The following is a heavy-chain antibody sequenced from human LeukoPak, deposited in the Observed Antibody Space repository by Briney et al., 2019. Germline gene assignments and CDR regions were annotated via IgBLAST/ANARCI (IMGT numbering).Heavy chain of an antibody. CDR1: GFTFSSYW. J-gene: IGHJ4*02. V-gene: IGHV3-74*01. CDR2: INSDGSST. D-gene: IGHD4-23*01. CDR3: ARGTTVVTPVFDY. Sequence: GGSLRLSCAASGFTFSSYWMHWVRQAPVKGLVWVSRINSDGSSTSYADSVKGRFTISRDNAKNTLYLQMNSLKAEDTAVYYCARGTTVVTPVFDYWGQGTLVTVSS.